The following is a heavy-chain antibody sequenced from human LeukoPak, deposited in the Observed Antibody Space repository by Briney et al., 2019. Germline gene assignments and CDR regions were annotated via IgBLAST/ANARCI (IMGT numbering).Heavy chain of an antibody. J-gene: IGHJ5*02. V-gene: IGHV4-39*01. D-gene: IGHD3-10*01. CDR1: GDSISSSIYY. CDR3: ARQGGDTMVRGVVRDWFDP. CDR2: IYFNGYT. Sequence: SETLSLTCTVSGDSISSSIYYWGWIRQPPGKGLEWIGCIYFNGYTYYTSSLKSRVTIFVYTSKNQFSLRLISVTAADTAVYYCARQGGDTMVRGVVRDWFDPWGQGTLVTVSS.